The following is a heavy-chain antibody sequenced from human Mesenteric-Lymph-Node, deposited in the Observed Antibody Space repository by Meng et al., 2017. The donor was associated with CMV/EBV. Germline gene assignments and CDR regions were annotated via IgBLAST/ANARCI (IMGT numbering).Heavy chain of an antibody. J-gene: IGHJ4*02. CDR2: ISSSSSYT. CDR3: AWVGEYDCRSGNQIGDY. V-gene: IGHV3-21*01. Sequence: GESLKISCAASGFTFSSYSMNWVRQAPGKGLEWVSSISSSSSYTYYADSVKGRFTISRDNAKNTLYLQMNSLRAEDTAVYYCAWVGEYDCRSGNQIGDYWGQGTLVTVSS. CDR1: GFTFSSYS. D-gene: IGHD3-3*01.